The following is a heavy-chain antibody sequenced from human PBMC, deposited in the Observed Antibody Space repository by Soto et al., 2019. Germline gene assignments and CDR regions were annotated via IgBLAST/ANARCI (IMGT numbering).Heavy chain of an antibody. CDR3: VFHEEGALDY. CDR1: NGSTSSRSFY. CDR2: VFYSEST. J-gene: IGHJ4*02. V-gene: IGHV4-39*01. D-gene: IGHD3-16*01. Sequence: QPQLQESGPGLVKPSETLSLTCTVSNGSTSSRSFYWGWIRQPPGKGLEWIGHVFYSESTFYNPSLRSRVTISVHTSDNRFFLNMRSVTAADTAIYYCVFHEEGALDYWGPGTLVSVSS.